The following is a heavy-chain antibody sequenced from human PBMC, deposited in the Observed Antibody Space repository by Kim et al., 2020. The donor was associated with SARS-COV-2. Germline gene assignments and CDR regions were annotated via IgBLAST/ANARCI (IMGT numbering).Heavy chain of an antibody. V-gene: IGHV3-23*01. Sequence: GGSLRLSCAASGFTFSSYAMSWVRQAPGKGLEWVSAISGSGGSTYYADSVKGRFTISRDNSKNTLYLQMNSLRAEDTAVYYCAKIQMDYGRYNWHYYYGMDVWGQGTTVTVSS. CDR3: AKIQMDYGRYNWHYYYGMDV. CDR1: GFTFSSYA. CDR2: ISGSGGST. J-gene: IGHJ6*02. D-gene: IGHD4-17*01.